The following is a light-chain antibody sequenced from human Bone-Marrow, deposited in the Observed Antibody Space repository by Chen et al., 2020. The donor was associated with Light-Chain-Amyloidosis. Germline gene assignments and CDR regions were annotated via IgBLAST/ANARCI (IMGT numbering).Light chain of an antibody. J-gene: IGLJ3*02. V-gene: IGLV2-23*01. CDR3: CAYTGSSTWV. CDR1: NSDVGNYNL. Sequence: QSALTQPASVSGSPGKPITLSCTASNSDVGNYNLVSWYQHHPGKAPKLIIYGDFKRPSGVSNRFSGSKSGNTASLTISGLQNEDEAHYHCCAYTGSSTWVFGGGTKLTVL. CDR2: GDF.